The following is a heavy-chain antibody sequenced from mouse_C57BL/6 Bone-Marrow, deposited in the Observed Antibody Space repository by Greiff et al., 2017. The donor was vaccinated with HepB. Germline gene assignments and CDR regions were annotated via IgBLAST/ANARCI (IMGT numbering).Heavy chain of an antibody. D-gene: IGHD3-2*02. Sequence: VQLQQSGPVLVKPGASVKMSCKASGYTFTDYYMNWVKQSHGKSLEWIGVINPYNGGTSYNQKFKGKATLTVDKSSSTAYMELNSLTSEDSAVYYCARKLDSSGFFYAMDYWGQGTSVTVSS. CDR3: ARKLDSSGFFYAMDY. J-gene: IGHJ4*01. CDR2: INPYNGGT. V-gene: IGHV1-19*01. CDR1: GYTFTDYY.